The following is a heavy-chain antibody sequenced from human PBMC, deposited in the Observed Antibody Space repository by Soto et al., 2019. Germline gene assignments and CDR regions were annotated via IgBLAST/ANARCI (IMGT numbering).Heavy chain of an antibody. V-gene: IGHV4-34*01. CDR3: AKGPREVWGSYRRDAFDI. Sequence: QVQLQQWGAGLLKPSETLSLTCAVYGGSFSGYYWSWIRQPPGKGLEWIGEINHSGSTNYNPSLKSRVTISVDTSKNQFSLKLSSVTAADTAVYYCAKGPREVWGSYRRDAFDIWGQGTMFTVSS. D-gene: IGHD3-16*02. CDR2: INHSGST. CDR1: GGSFSGYY. J-gene: IGHJ3*02.